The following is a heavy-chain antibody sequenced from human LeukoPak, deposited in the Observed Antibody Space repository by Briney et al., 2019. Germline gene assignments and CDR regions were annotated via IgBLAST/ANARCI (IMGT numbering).Heavy chain of an antibody. D-gene: IGHD2-2*01. J-gene: IGHJ5*02. CDR2: IYTRGST. CDR1: GGSISSGSYY. Sequence: PSQTLSLTCTVSGGSISSGSYYWSWIRQPAGKGLEWIGRIYTRGSTNYNPSLKSRVTISVDTSKNQFSLNLSSVTAADTAVYYCARSKAHLSTSWYGTWFDPWGQGTLVTVSS. V-gene: IGHV4-61*02. CDR3: ARSKAHLSTSWYGTWFDP.